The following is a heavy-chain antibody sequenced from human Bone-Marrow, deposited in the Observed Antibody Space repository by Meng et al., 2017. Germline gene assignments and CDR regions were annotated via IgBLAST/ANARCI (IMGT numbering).Heavy chain of an antibody. Sequence: QVRVVQSGAEVNRPGASVKCSCKASGYTFPSYGISWVRQAPGQGLEWMGWISAYNGNTNYAQKLQGRVTMTTDTSTSTAYMELRSLRSDDTAVYYCASSAAGTVQYFQHWGQGTLVTVSS. CDR3: ASSAAGTVQYFQH. J-gene: IGHJ1*01. CDR1: GYTFPSYG. CDR2: ISAYNGNT. V-gene: IGHV1-18*01. D-gene: IGHD6-13*01.